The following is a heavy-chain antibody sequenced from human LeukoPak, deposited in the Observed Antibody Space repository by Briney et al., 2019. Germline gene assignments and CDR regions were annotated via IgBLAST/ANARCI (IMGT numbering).Heavy chain of an antibody. CDR1: GYTFTSYG. V-gene: IGHV1-18*01. Sequence: ASVKVSCKASGYTFTSYGISWVRQAPGQGHGWMGWISAYNDNTNYAQKLQGRVTMNTHTSTSTDYMELRSLRSDDTAVYYCAREAGTYCSSTSCYFDYWAREPWSPSPQ. CDR3: AREAGTYCSSTSCYFDY. CDR2: ISAYNDNT. J-gene: IGHJ4*02. D-gene: IGHD2-2*01.